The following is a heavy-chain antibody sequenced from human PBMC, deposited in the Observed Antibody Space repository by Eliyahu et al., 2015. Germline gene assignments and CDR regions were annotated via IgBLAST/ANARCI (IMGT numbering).Heavy chain of an antibody. V-gene: IGHV4-39*01. CDR2: IYYSGST. CDR3: ARYPGRDAFDI. J-gene: IGHJ3*02. CDR1: GGSISSSSYY. Sequence: QLQLQESGPGLVKPSETLSLTCTVSGGSISSSSYYWGWIRQPPGKGLEWIGSIYYSGSTYYNPSLKSRVTISVDTSKNQFSLKLSSVTAADTAVYYCARYPGRDAFDIWGQGTMVTVSS.